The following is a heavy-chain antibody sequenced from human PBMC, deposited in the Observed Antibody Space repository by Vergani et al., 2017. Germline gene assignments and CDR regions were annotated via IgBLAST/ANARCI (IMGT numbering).Heavy chain of an antibody. CDR3: ARDGVLGGTDY. CDR2: IYYTGST. D-gene: IGHD1-26*01. Sequence: QVQLQESGPGLVKPSQTLSLTCTVSGGSISSRDYYWSWIRQPPGKGLEWIGYIYYTGSTYYNPSLKSRVTISVDTSKNQFSLRLSSVTAADTAVYYCARDGVLGGTDYWGQGTLVTVSS. J-gene: IGHJ4*02. CDR1: GGSISSRDYY. V-gene: IGHV4-30-4*08.